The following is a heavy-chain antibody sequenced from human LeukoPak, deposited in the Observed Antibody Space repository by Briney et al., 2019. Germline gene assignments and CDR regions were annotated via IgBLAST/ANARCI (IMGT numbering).Heavy chain of an antibody. V-gene: IGHV3-7*01. CDR2: IKQDGSVQ. CDR1: GFTFSNYW. D-gene: IGHD6-19*01. Sequence: PGGSLRLSCAASGFTFSNYWMSWVRQAPGKGLEWVANIKQDGSVQYYVDSVKGRFTISRDNTKNSLYLQMDSLRAEDRAVYYCARISTSVAGADYWGQGALVTVSS. J-gene: IGHJ4*02. CDR3: ARISTSVAGADY.